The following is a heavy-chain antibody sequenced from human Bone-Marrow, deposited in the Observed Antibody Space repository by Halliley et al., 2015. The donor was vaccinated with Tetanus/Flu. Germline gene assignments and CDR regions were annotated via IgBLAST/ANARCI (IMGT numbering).Heavy chain of an antibody. CDR3: AKFDSTMRAEDRDPRVYAFDI. V-gene: IGHV3-23*01. J-gene: IGHJ3*02. Sequence: SGHNTFYAHPVKGRFIISRDNPKNTLYLQMNSLRAEDTAIYPCAKFDSTMRAEDRDPRVYAFDIWGQGTTVTVSS. D-gene: IGHD3-22*01. CDR2: SGHNT.